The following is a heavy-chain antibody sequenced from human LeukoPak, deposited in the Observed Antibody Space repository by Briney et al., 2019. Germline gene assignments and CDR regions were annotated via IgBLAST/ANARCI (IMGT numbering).Heavy chain of an antibody. CDR2: IYNDDNT. J-gene: IGHJ4*02. V-gene: IGHV3-53*01. CDR1: GFTVSSNY. Sequence: PGGSLRLSCAASGFTVSSNYMSWVRQAPGKGLEWVSIIYNDDNTYYADSVKGRFTISRDNSKNTLYLQMNSLRAEDTAVYYCARDGDATELLRWGSLPGYWGQGTLVTVSS. CDR3: ARDGDATELLRWGSLPGY. D-gene: IGHD1-26*01.